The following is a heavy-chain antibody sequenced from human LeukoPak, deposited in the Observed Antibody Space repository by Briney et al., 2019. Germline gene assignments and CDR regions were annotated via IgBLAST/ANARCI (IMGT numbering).Heavy chain of an antibody. CDR2: INAGNGNT. J-gene: IGHJ4*02. Sequence: ASVKVSCKASGYTFTSYAMQWVRQAPGQRLEWMGWINAGNGNTKYSQKFQGRVTITRDTSASTAYMELSSLRSEDTAVYYCARVSGGSRKYYFDYWGQGTLVTVSS. CDR1: GYTFTSYA. CDR3: ARVSGGSRKYYFDY. V-gene: IGHV1-3*01. D-gene: IGHD2-15*01.